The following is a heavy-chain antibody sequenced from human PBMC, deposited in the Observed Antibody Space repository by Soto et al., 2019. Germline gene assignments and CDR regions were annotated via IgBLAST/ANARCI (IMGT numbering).Heavy chain of an antibody. CDR3: AWYNFDCSDDTTNGLDP. V-gene: IGHV4-39*01. J-gene: IGHJ5*02. CDR1: GDSISNSRFY. CDR2: IYHTGNA. Sequence: SETLSLTCSVSGDSISNSRFYWAWIRQPPGEGLEWIGSIYHTGNASYNPSLKRRVTIFVDTSKNPFSLKLTSVTAADTALYYFAWYNFDCSDDTTNGLDPWGQETLVTVS. D-gene: IGHD2-15*01.